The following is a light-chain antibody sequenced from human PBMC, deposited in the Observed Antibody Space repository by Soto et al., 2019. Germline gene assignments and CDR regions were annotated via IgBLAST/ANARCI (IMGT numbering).Light chain of an antibody. Sequence: EIVLTQSPGTLSLFPGERATLSCRATQSVSSNYLAWYQQKPGQAPRLLIYIASSRATGIPDRFSGSGSGTDFTLTISRLETEDFAVYYCQQNGTSPWTFGQGTKVEIK. CDR2: IAS. CDR3: QQNGTSPWT. J-gene: IGKJ1*01. V-gene: IGKV3-20*01. CDR1: QSVSSNY.